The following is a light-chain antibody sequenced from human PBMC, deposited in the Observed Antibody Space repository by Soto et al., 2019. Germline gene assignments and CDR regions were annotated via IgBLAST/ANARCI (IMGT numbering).Light chain of an antibody. Sequence: QSVLTQPPSVSGAPGQRVTISCTGSSSNIGAGYDVHWYQQLPGTAPKLLIYGNSNRPSGVPDRFSGSKSGTSASLAITGLQAEDEGDDYCQSYDSSLSGYVFGTGTKVTVL. CDR1: SSNIGAGYD. V-gene: IGLV1-40*01. CDR3: QSYDSSLSGYV. J-gene: IGLJ1*01. CDR2: GNS.